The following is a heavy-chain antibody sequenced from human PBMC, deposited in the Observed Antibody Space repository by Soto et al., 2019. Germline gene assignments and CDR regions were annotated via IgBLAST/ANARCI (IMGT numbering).Heavy chain of an antibody. D-gene: IGHD4-17*01. Sequence: GGSLRLSCAASGFTFSSYGMHWVRQAPGKGLEWVAVISYDGSNKYYADSVKGRFTISRDNSKNTLYMQMNSLRAEDTAVYYCAKVRLRTVTTYYFDYWGPGTLVTVSS. CDR2: ISYDGSNK. J-gene: IGHJ4*02. CDR3: AKVRLRTVTTYYFDY. V-gene: IGHV3-30*18. CDR1: GFTFSSYG.